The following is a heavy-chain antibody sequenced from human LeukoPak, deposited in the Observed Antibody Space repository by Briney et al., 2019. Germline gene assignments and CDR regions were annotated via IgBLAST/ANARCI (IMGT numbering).Heavy chain of an antibody. CDR1: GFTVSSND. CDR2: LYSGGNT. J-gene: IGHJ2*01. D-gene: IGHD6-13*01. CDR3: ARVSSSSWSAHGYFDL. V-gene: IGHV3-53*01. Sequence: PGGSLRLSCAASGFTVSSNDMSWVRQAPGKVLEWVSLLYSGGNTYYADSMKGRLTISRDNSKNTLFLQMNSLRAEDTAVYYCARVSSSSWSAHGYFDLWGRGTLVTVSS.